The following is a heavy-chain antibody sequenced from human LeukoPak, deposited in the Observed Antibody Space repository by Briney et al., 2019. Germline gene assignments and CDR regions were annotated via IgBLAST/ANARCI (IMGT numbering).Heavy chain of an antibody. CDR1: VGSTSSNY. D-gene: IGHD4-23*01. Sequence: SETLSLTCTVSVGSTSSNYSSWIRHPAEEGLEWIGRIYTSGSINYNTSLKSRVTMSVDTSKNRFSLKLSSVTAADTAVYYCARSLQGNTTYGAFDIWGQGTMVTVSS. CDR3: ARSLQGNTTYGAFDI. V-gene: IGHV4-4*07. CDR2: IYTSGSI. J-gene: IGHJ3*02.